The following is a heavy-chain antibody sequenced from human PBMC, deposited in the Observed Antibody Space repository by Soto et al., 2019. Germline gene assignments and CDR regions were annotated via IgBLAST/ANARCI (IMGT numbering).Heavy chain of an antibody. V-gene: IGHV3-21*01. D-gene: IGHD3-22*01. CDR2: ISSSSSYI. CDR3: AIQRITMTHRRGMDY. CDR1: GFTFSSYS. J-gene: IGHJ4*02. Sequence: EVQLVESGGGLVKPGGSLRLSCAASGFTFSSYSMNWVRQAPGKGLEWVSSISSSSSYIYYADSVKGRFTISRDNAKNSLYLQMNSLRAEDTAVYYCAIQRITMTHRRGMDYWGQGTLVTVSS.